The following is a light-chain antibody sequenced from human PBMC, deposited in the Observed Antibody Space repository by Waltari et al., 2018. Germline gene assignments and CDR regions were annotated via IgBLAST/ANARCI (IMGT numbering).Light chain of an antibody. CDR1: SSDVGGYTL. CDR3: CSFAGSTTWV. J-gene: IGLJ3*02. V-gene: IGLV2-23*01. CDR2: EGN. Sequence: QSALTQPASVSGSPGQSITISCPGTSSDVGGYTLVSWYQQHPGKAPKLIIYEGNKWPSGVSHRFSGSKSGNTASLTISGLQAEDEADYYCCSFAGSTTWVFGGGTTLTVL.